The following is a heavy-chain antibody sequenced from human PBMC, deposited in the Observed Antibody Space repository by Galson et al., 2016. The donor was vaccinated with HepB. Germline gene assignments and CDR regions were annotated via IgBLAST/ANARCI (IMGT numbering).Heavy chain of an antibody. CDR3: AKDAGGAIMFDS. CDR1: GVICSTCG. CDR2: ISGDGINT. V-gene: IGHV3-23*01. Sequence: SLRLSCAASGVICSTCGTAWVRQALGKGLEWVSSISGDGINTHYADSVKGRFIISRDNSKNMVHLQMNSLRAEDTAVYYCAKDAGGAIMFDSWGHGTLVTVSS. D-gene: IGHD2-8*02. J-gene: IGHJ5*01.